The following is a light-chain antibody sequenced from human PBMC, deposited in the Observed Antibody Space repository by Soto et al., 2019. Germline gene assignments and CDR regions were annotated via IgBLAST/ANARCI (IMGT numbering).Light chain of an antibody. CDR3: QQYGSSPWT. J-gene: IGKJ1*01. V-gene: IGKV3-20*01. CDR1: QSVSSSY. CDR2: GAS. Sequence: EIVLTQSPGTLSLSPGERATLSCRASQSVSSSYLAWYQQKPGQAPRLLIYGASSRATGIPDRFSGSGSGTDFTLPISRLEPEHFAVYYSQQYGSSPWTFGQGTKVEIQ.